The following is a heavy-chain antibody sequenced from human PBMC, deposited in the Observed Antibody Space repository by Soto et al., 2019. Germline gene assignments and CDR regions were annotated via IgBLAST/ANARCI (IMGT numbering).Heavy chain of an antibody. J-gene: IGHJ4*02. Sequence: GVSLRLSCVASGFPFSSYAMSWVRQTPEKGLEWVSAISGGGGDRYYADSVKGRFTSSRDNSRNTLYLHMNSLRAEDSAVYYCERSLFMEAVDIEPSDSWGRGNLVTLSP. CDR3: ERSLFMEAVDIEPSDS. V-gene: IGHV3-23*01. CDR2: ISGGGGDR. CDR1: GFPFSSYA. D-gene: IGHD2-15*01.